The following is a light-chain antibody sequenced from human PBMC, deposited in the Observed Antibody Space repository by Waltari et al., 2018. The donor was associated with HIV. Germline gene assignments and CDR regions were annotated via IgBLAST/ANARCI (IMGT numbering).Light chain of an antibody. CDR1: SSDVGGYDF. CDR3: CSYTTMTTLL. V-gene: IGLV2-11*01. CDR2: EVN. Sequence: QSALTQPRSVSGSPGESVTISCTGTSSDVGGYDFVSWYQQSPGKAPKLIIYEVNKRPPGCPDRFSGSKSGNTASLTISGLQPEDEAAYHCCSYTTMTTLLFGGGTKVTVL. J-gene: IGLJ3*02.